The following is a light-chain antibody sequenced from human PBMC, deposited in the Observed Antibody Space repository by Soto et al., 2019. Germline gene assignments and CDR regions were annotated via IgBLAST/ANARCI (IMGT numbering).Light chain of an antibody. CDR2: DVT. CDR1: SSDVGGFDS. V-gene: IGLV2-14*03. Sequence: QSALTQPASVSGSPGQSITISCTGSSSDVGGFDSVSWYQQHPGKAPKLLIYDVTNRPSGVSRRFSGSKSGTTASLTISGLQAEDEADYYCNSYTRTTTLGVVFGGGTQLTVL. J-gene: IGLJ3*02. CDR3: NSYTRTTTLGVV.